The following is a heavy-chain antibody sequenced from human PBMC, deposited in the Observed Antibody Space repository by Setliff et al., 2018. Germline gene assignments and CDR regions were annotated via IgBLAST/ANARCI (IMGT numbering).Heavy chain of an antibody. V-gene: IGHV3-43*01. D-gene: IGHD6-19*01. CDR2: ITRDGDST. CDR3: LLPCTSGWHNWADP. CDR1: GFTFDDYT. J-gene: IGHJ5*02. Sequence: GGSLRLSCAASGFTFDDYTMHWARQGPGKGLEWVSLITRDGDSTYYVDSVKGRFTISRDNSKNSLYLQMNSLRTEDTALYYCLLPCTSGWHNWADPWGQGTLVTVSS.